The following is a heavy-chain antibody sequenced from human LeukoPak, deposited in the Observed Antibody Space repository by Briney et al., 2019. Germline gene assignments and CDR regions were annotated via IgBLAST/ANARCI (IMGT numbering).Heavy chain of an antibody. CDR1: GGTFSSYA. CDR3: ARLGRSSTSCYTDYYYYGMDV. Sequence: SVKVSCKASGGTFSSYAISWVRQAPGQGLEWMGRIIPIFGIANYAQKFQGRVTITADKSTSTAYMELSSLRSEDTAVYYCARLGRSSTSCYTDYYYYGMDVWGQGTTVTVSS. V-gene: IGHV1-69*04. J-gene: IGHJ6*02. CDR2: IIPIFGIA. D-gene: IGHD2-2*02.